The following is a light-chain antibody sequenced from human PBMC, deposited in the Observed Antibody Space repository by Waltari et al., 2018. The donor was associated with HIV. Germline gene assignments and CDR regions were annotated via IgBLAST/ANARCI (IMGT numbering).Light chain of an antibody. CDR3: CSYAGSPTFVI. Sequence: QSALTQPASVSGSLGQSITISCTGTSSDIGSYNLVSWYQQYPGKAPKVIIYDVNKWPSGVSHRFSGFKAANTASLTISGLRAEDEADYYCCSYAGSPTFVIFGGGTKVTVL. J-gene: IGLJ2*01. CDR2: DVN. V-gene: IGLV2-23*02. CDR1: SSDIGSYNL.